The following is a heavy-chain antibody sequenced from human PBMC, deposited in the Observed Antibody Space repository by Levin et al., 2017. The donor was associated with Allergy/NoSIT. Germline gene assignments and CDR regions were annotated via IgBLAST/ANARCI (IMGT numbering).Heavy chain of an antibody. CDR1: GDSVSSNSAA. CDR3: ARDQGPESSDILWWPTDAGGAFDI. V-gene: IGHV6-1*01. CDR2: TYYRSKWYN. Sequence: SQTLSLTCAISGDSVSSNSAAWNWIRQSPSRGLEWLGRTYYRSKWYNDYAVSVKSRITINPDTSKNQFSLQLNSVTPEDTAVYYCARDQGPESSDILWWPTDAGGAFDIWGQGTMVTVSS. D-gene: IGHD2-21*01. J-gene: IGHJ3*02.